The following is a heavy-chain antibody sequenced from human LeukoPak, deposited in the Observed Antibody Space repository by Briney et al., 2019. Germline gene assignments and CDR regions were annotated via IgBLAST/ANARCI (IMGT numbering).Heavy chain of an antibody. Sequence: GGSLRPSCAASGFIFSTYWVHWVRQAPGKGLVWVSHIKTDGSSTTYADSVKGRFTISRDNAKNTLYLQMNSLRAEDTAVYYCARERGYTQDYWGQGTLVTVSS. CDR1: GFIFSTYW. CDR3: ARERGYTQDY. J-gene: IGHJ4*02. CDR2: IKTDGSST. D-gene: IGHD5-12*01. V-gene: IGHV3-74*01.